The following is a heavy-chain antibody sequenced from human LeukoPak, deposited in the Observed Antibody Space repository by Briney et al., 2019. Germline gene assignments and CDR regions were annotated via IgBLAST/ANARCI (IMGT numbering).Heavy chain of an antibody. D-gene: IGHD3-9*01. V-gene: IGHV4-59*08. CDR1: GGSISSYY. CDR2: IYSSGST. J-gene: IGHJ5*01. Sequence: SETLSLTCTVSGGSISSYYWSWIRQPPGKGLEWIGYIYSSGSTDYNPSLKSRVAMSVYTSRNQFSLKVSSLTAADTAVYYCARHHTSSWLWFDSWGQGTLVTVSS. CDR3: ARHHTSSWLWFDS.